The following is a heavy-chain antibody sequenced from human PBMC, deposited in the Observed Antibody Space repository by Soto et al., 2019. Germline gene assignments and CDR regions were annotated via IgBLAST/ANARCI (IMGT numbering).Heavy chain of an antibody. D-gene: IGHD1-26*01. V-gene: IGHV4-31*03. CDR1: GGSISSGGYY. J-gene: IGHJ6*02. CDR2: IYYSGST. CDR3: ARAESGSYYDYGMDV. Sequence: QVQLQESGPGLVKPSQTLSLTCTVSGGSISSGGYYWSWIRQHPGKGLEWIGYIYYSGSTYYNPSLKSRVTISVDTSKNQFSLKLSSVTAADTAVYYCARAESGSYYDYGMDVWGQGTTVTVSS.